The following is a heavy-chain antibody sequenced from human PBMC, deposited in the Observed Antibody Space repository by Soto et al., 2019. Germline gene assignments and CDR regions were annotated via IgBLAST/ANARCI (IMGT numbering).Heavy chain of an antibody. CDR1: GFNYDDYA. CDR3: AKGSLSGWAGDGFDI. CDR2: ISWNGGGI. D-gene: IGHD6-19*01. Sequence: EGQLVNSGGGLVQPGMSLRLSCATSGFNYDDYAMHWVRQAPGKGLEWVSSISWNGGGIAYAASVKGRVTISRDNAKNSLYLQRNSLRTEYTALYYCAKGSLSGWAGDGFDIWGQGTMVTVSS. V-gene: IGHV3-9*01. J-gene: IGHJ3*02.